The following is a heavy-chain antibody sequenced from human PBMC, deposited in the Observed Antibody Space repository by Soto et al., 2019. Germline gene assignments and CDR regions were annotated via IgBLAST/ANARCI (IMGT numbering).Heavy chain of an antibody. V-gene: IGHV4-59*01. CDR1: GGSINNYY. Sequence: QVQLQESGPGLVKPSETLSLTCNVSGGSINNYYWSWIRQPSGKGLEWIGYIYETGITNYNPSLKSRVTISVDTSKNQFSLRLRSVTAADTAVYYCARGGTVPRWYFDLWGRGTLVTVSS. D-gene: IGHD4-17*01. CDR3: ARGGTVPRWYFDL. J-gene: IGHJ2*01. CDR2: IYETGIT.